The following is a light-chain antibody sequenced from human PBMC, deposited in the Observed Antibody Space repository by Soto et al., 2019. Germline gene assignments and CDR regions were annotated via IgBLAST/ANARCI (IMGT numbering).Light chain of an antibody. Sequence: EIMLTQSPDTLSLSPGERATLSCRASQTVGRNFLAWYQQKPGQAPRLLIHAASSRATGIPDRFSGSGSARDFTLSITRLEPEDFAVYYCQQYASSPLTFGGGTKVEIK. CDR2: AAS. CDR3: QQYASSPLT. V-gene: IGKV3-20*01. J-gene: IGKJ4*01. CDR1: QTVGRNF.